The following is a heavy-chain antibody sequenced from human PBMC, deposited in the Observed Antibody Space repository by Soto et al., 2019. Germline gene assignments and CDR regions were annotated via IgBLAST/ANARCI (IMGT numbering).Heavy chain of an antibody. CDR1: GFSLSTGGVG. V-gene: IGHV2-5*02. Sequence: QITLKESGPTLVKPTQTLTLTCTFSGFSLSTGGVGVGWIRQPPGKALEWLALIYWDDDKRYSPSLKSRLTVTKDTSKNQVGRTVTNMDHVDTATYDCANRRCGGACPRSSSSHYYYGMDVWGQGTTVTVSS. CDR3: ANRRCGGACPRSSSSHYYYGMDV. CDR2: IYWDDDK. D-gene: IGHD2-21*02. J-gene: IGHJ6*02.